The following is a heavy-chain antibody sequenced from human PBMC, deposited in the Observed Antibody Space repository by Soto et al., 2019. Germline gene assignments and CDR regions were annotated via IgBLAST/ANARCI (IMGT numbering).Heavy chain of an antibody. CDR1: TESFSHFY. D-gene: IGHD2-15*01. V-gene: IGHV4-34*01. CDR3: VGGRSLLVGCDY. Sequence: QVQLQQWGAGLLKPSETLSLTCAVKTESFSHFYWIWIRQPPGKGLEWIGEIDPSGNTNYSPSLKSRVTISVDTSKNQFSLKLNSVTAADTAEYYCVGGRSLLVGCDYWGQGTLVTVSS. CDR2: IDPSGNT. J-gene: IGHJ4*02.